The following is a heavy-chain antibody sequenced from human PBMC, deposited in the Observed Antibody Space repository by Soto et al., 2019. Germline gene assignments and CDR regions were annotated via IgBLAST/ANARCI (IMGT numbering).Heavy chain of an antibody. J-gene: IGHJ6*02. Sequence: SVKVSCKASGGTFSSYAISWVRQAPGQGLEWMGGIIPIFGTANYAQKFQGRVTITADESTSTDYMELSSPRSEDTAVYYCARSLELLYYYYGMDVWGQGTTVTVSS. CDR1: GGTFSSYA. CDR2: IIPIFGTA. V-gene: IGHV1-69*13. CDR3: ARSLELLYYYYGMDV. D-gene: IGHD1-7*01.